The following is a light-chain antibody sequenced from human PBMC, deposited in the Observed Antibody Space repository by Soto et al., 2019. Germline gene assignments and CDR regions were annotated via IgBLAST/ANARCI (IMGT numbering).Light chain of an antibody. CDR3: QHYVTSLTT. J-gene: IGKJ1*01. Sequence: EIVLTPSPGTLSLSPGERATLSCGASQSVTSNYLAWYQQKPGQAPRLLIFGASIRVTGIPDRFIGSGSGTDFTLTISRLEPEDFAVYYCQHYVTSLTTFGQGTKVDI. CDR2: GAS. CDR1: QSVTSNY. V-gene: IGKV3-20*01.